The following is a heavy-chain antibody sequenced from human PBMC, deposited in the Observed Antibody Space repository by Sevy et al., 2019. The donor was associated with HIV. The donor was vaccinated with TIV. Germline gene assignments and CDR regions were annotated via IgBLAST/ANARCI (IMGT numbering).Heavy chain of an antibody. D-gene: IGHD3-10*01. Sequence: ASVKVSCKASGYTFTSYGISWVRQAPGQGLEWMGWISAYNGNTNYAQKLQGRVTMTTDTSTSTAYMELRSLRSDDTAVYYCRAYGYYYASGSYFFDYWGQGTLVTVSS. CDR2: ISAYNGNT. J-gene: IGHJ4*02. V-gene: IGHV1-18*04. CDR3: RAYGYYYASGSYFFDY. CDR1: GYTFTSYG.